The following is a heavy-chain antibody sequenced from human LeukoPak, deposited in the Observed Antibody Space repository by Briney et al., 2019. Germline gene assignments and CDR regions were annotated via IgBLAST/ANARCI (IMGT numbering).Heavy chain of an antibody. CDR2: IYYSGST. D-gene: IGHD3-22*01. CDR3: ARMYDSSGYYYPFDY. J-gene: IGHJ4*02. CDR1: GGSTSSYY. V-gene: IGHV4-59*08. Sequence: SETLSLTCTVSGGSTSSYYWSWIRQPPGKGLEWIGFIYYSGSTDCSPSLKSRVTISLDTSKNQFSLKLGSVTAADTAVYYCARMYDSSGYYYPFDYWGQGTLVTVSS.